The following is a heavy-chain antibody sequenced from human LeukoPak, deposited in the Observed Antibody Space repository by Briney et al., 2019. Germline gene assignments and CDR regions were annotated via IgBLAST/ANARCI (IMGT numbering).Heavy chain of an antibody. J-gene: IGHJ6*02. D-gene: IGHD3-3*01. CDR2: ISGSGGST. CDR3: AKVPYDFWSGFPHWYYYGMDV. V-gene: IGHV3-23*01. CDR1: GFTFSSYA. Sequence: GGSLRLSCAASGFTFSSYAMSWVRQAPGKGLEWFSAISGSGGSTYYADSVKGRFTISRDNSKNTLYLQMNSLRAEDTAVYYCAKVPYDFWSGFPHWYYYGMDVWGQGTTVTVSS.